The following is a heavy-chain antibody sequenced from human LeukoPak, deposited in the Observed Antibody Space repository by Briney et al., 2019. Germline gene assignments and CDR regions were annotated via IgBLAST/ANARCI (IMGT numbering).Heavy chain of an antibody. CDR2: ISGSGGST. D-gene: IGHD6-13*01. Sequence: GGSLRLSCAASGFTFSNYWMSWVRQAPGKGLEWVSAISGSGGSTYYADSVKGRFTISRDNSKNTLYLQMNSLRAEDTGVYYCAKGIRNSWYYFDYWGQGTLVTVSS. J-gene: IGHJ4*02. CDR1: GFTFSNYW. CDR3: AKGIRNSWYYFDY. V-gene: IGHV3-23*01.